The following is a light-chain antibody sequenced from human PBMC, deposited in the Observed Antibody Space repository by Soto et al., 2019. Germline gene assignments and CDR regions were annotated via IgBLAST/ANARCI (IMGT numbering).Light chain of an antibody. V-gene: IGKV3-15*01. CDR2: GAS. Sequence: EVGLTQSQCTLSLSPGERATLSCRASQSVSSSYIAWYQQKPGHAPRLLIYGASTRATDMPGRFSGRGAGAEFTLTICSLQSEEFAVYYCQQYRSWPRTFRQWTKV. CDR1: QSVSSS. CDR3: QQYRSWPRT. J-gene: IGKJ1*01.